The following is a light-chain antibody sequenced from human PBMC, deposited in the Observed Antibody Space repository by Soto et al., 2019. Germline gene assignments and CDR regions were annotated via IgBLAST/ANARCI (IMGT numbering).Light chain of an antibody. CDR3: SSYAGSNNFDV. CDR2: EVS. Sequence: VLTQPPSAPGSPGQSVTISCTGTSSDVGGYNYVSWYQQHPGKAPKLVIYEVSKRPSGVPDRFSGSKSGNTASLTVSGLQAEDEADYYCSSYAGSNNFDVFGTGTKVTVL. V-gene: IGLV2-8*01. J-gene: IGLJ1*01. CDR1: SSDVGGYNY.